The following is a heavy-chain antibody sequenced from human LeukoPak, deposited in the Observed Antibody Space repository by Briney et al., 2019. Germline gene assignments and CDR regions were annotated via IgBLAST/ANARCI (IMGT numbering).Heavy chain of an antibody. Sequence: ASVKVSCMASGYTFTGYYMHWVRQAPGQGLEWMGWINPNSGGTNYAQKFQGRVTMTRDTSISTAYMELSRLRSDDTAVYYCARNRHSSSWYTFDYWGQGTLVTVSS. J-gene: IGHJ4*02. D-gene: IGHD6-13*01. CDR2: INPNSGGT. CDR3: ARNRHSSSWYTFDY. CDR1: GYTFTGYY. V-gene: IGHV1-2*02.